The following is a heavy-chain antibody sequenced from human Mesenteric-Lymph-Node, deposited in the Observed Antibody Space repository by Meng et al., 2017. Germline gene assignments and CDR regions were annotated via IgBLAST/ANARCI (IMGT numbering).Heavy chain of an antibody. J-gene: IGHJ4*02. CDR1: GFTFSSYA. D-gene: IGHD1-26*01. CDR3: ARDLRIIVGARGGFDY. CDR2: ISGSGDST. V-gene: IGHV3-23*01. Sequence: GESLKISCAASGFTFSSYAMNWVRQAPGKGLEWVSTISGSGDSTYYGDSVKGRFTISRDNSKNTLYLQMNSLRAEDTAVYYCARDLRIIVGARGGFDYWGQGTLVTVSS.